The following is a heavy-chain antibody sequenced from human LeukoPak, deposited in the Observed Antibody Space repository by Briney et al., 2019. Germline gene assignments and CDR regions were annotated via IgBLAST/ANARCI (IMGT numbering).Heavy chain of an antibody. V-gene: IGHV4-34*01. CDR3: ARDGLLYCSGGSCYSGDDAFDI. CDR1: GGSFSGYY. Sequence: SETLSLTCAVYGGSFSGYYWSWIRQPPGKGLEWIGEINHSGSTNYNPSLKSRVTISVDTSKNQFSLKLSSVTAADTAVYYCARDGLLYCSGGSCYSGDDAFDIWGQGTMVTVSS. CDR2: INHSGST. D-gene: IGHD2-15*01. J-gene: IGHJ3*02.